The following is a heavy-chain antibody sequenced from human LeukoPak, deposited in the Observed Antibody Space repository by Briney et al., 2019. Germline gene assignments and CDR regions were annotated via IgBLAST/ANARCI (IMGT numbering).Heavy chain of an antibody. D-gene: IGHD5-12*01. V-gene: IGHV4-34*01. CDR3: ARLARRGYVHRYFDY. CDR2: INHSGGT. Sequence: PSETLSLTCAVYGGSFSGYYWSWIRQPPGKGLEWIGEINHSGGTNYNPSLKSRVTISVDTSKNQFSLKLSSVTAADTAVYYCARLARRGYVHRYFDYWGQGTLVTVSS. CDR1: GGSFSGYY. J-gene: IGHJ4*02.